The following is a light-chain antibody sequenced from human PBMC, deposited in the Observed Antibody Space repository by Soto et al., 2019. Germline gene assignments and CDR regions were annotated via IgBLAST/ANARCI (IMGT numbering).Light chain of an antibody. CDR2: GAS. CDR3: QQYNNWPGT. J-gene: IGKJ1*01. Sequence: EIVMTQSPATPSVSPGERATLSCRASQSVSSNLAWYQQKPGQAPRPLIYGASTRATGIPARFSGSGSGTEFTLTICSLQSEDFAVYYCQQYNNWPGTFGQGTKV. V-gene: IGKV3-15*01. CDR1: QSVSSN.